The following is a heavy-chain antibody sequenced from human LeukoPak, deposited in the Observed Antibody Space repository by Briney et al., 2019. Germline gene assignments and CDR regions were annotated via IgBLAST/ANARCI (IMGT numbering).Heavy chain of an antibody. CDR3: AKEGQYSSSWYLGY. CDR2: INTNTGNP. V-gene: IGHV7-4-1*02. CDR1: GYTFTRYT. Sequence: ASVKVSCKASGYTFTRYTVHWVRQAPGQSLEWMGWINTNTGNPTYAQGFTGRFVFSLDTSVSTAYLQISSLKAEDTAVYYCAKEGQYSSSWYLGYWGQGTLVTVSS. D-gene: IGHD6-13*01. J-gene: IGHJ4*02.